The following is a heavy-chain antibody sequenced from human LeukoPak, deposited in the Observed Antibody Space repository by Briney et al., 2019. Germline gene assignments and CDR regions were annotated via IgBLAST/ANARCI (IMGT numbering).Heavy chain of an antibody. V-gene: IGHV3-23*01. CDR3: AKEQYYYYDSSGYYERGHYFDN. D-gene: IGHD3-22*01. Sequence: GGSLRLSCAASGFTFSSYAMSWVRQAPGKGLEWVSGISGSGGSTYYADSVKGRFTISRDNSKNTLYLQMNSLRAEDTAVYYCAKEQYYYYDSSGYYERGHYFDNWGQGTLVTVSS. CDR1: GFTFSSYA. J-gene: IGHJ4*02. CDR2: ISGSGGST.